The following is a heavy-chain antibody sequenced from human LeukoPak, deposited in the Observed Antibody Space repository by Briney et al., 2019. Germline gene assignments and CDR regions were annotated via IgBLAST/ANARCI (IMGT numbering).Heavy chain of an antibody. D-gene: IGHD3/OR15-3a*01. V-gene: IGHV4-39*01. Sequence: SETLSLTCTVSGGSISSSSYYWGWIRQPPGKGLEWIGSIYYSGSTYYNPSLKSRVTISVDTSKNQFSLKLSSVTAADMAVYYCARHGLANWFDPWGQGTLVTVSS. CDR3: ARHGLANWFDP. CDR2: IYYSGST. CDR1: GGSISSSSYY. J-gene: IGHJ5*02.